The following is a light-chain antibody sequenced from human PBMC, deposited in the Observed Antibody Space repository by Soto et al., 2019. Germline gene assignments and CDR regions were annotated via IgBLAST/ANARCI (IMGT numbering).Light chain of an antibody. CDR1: QSVSSN. CDR2: GAS. J-gene: IGKJ1*01. CDR3: QQYNNWPAIT. V-gene: IGKV3D-15*01. Sequence: EIVMTHSPATLSVSPCERAALSGSASQSVSSNLAWYQQKPGQAPRLLIYGASTRATGIPARFSGSGSATEFTLTISSLQSEDFAVYYCQQYNNWPAITFGQGTKVDI.